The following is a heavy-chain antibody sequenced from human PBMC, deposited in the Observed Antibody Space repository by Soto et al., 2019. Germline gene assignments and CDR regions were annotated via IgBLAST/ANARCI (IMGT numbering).Heavy chain of an antibody. CDR2: INSDGSST. D-gene: IGHD2-15*01. Sequence: EVQLVVSGGGLVQPGESLRLSCAASGFTFSSYWMHWVRQAPGKGLVWVSRINSDGSSTSYAGSVKGRFTISRDNAKNTRYLQMNSLRAEDTAVYYCVRTSLVVAAATREDYWGQGTLVTVSS. CDR3: VRTSLVVAAATREDY. V-gene: IGHV3-74*01. J-gene: IGHJ4*02. CDR1: GFTFSSYW.